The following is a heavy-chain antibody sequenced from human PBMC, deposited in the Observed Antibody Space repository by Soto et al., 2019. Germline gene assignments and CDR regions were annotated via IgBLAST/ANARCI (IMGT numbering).Heavy chain of an antibody. V-gene: IGHV4-59*01. D-gene: IGHD1-1*01. CDR1: GGSISSYY. Sequence: QVQLQESGPGLVKPSETLSLTCTVSGGSISSYYWSWIRQPPGKGLEWIGYIYYSGSTNYNPSLKSRVTISVDTSKNQFSLKLSSVTAADTAVYYCARGTGVWGKGTTVTVSS. CDR3: ARGTGV. CDR2: IYYSGST. J-gene: IGHJ6*04.